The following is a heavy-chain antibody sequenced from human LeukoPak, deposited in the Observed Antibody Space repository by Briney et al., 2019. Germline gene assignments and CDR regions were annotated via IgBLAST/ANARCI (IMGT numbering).Heavy chain of an antibody. CDR1: GYTFTSYY. Sequence: ASVKVSCKASGYTFTSYYMHWVRPAPGQGLEWMGIINPSGGSTSYAQKFQGRVTMTRDTSTSTVYMELSSLRSEDTAVYYCAREDDGRIAVAGTFDYWGQGTLVTVSS. CDR3: AREDDGRIAVAGTFDY. V-gene: IGHV1-46*01. J-gene: IGHJ4*02. CDR2: INPSGGST. D-gene: IGHD6-19*01.